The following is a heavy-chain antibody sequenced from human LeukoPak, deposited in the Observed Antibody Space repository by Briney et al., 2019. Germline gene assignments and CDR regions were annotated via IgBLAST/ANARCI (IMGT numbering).Heavy chain of an antibody. J-gene: IGHJ6*03. Sequence: ASVKVSCKASGGTFSSYAISWVRQAPGQGLEWMGGINPNTGGTNYAQKFQGRVTMTRDTSISTAYMELSRLRSDDTAVYYCARFYSGYGNYYYYMDVWGKGTTVTVSS. D-gene: IGHD5-12*01. V-gene: IGHV1-2*02. CDR2: INPNTGGT. CDR3: ARFYSGYGNYYYYMDV. CDR1: GGTFSSYA.